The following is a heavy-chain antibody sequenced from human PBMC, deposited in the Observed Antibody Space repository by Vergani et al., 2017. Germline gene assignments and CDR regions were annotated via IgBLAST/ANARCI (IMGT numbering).Heavy chain of an antibody. CDR1: GFTFNNSN. CDR2: IRYDDSRNK. V-gene: IGHV3-30*02. CDR3: AKDFVPGRAFDI. Sequence: QVQLVESGGGVVQPGESLRLSCAASTSGFTFNNSNMHWVRQAPGKGLEWVAFIRYDDSRNKYYAASVQGRFIISRDTSKNTVFLQMNSLRPEDTALYYCAKDFVPGRAFDIWGQGTMVTVSS. J-gene: IGHJ3*02.